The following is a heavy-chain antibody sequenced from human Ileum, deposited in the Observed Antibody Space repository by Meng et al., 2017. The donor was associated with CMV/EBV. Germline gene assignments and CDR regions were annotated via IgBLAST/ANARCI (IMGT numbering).Heavy chain of an antibody. V-gene: IGHV3-23*01. Sequence: GESLKISCAASGFSFSTFTMGWVRQAPGKGLEWVSTFDVNGGGATYYTDSVKGRFTISRDTSENTLYLQMNSLGVDDTALYYCAKGVTSGAPYRAFDLLGQGTKVTVSS. CDR2: FDVNGGGAT. CDR3: AKGVTSGAPYRAFDL. CDR1: GFSFSTFT. J-gene: IGHJ3*01. D-gene: IGHD2-15*01.